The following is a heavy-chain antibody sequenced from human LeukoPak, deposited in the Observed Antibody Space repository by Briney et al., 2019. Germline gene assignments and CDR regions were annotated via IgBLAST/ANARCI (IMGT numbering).Heavy chain of an antibody. D-gene: IGHD3-10*01. J-gene: IGHJ6*02. Sequence: PGRSLRLSCAASGFTFSSYAMHWVRQAPGKGLGWVAVISYDGSNKYYADSVKGRFTISRDNSKNTLYLQMNSLRAEDTAVYYCARGHYYGSGSYYWALYYYYGMDVWGQGTTVTVSS. CDR1: GFTFSSYA. CDR2: ISYDGSNK. CDR3: ARGHYYGSGSYYWALYYYYGMDV. V-gene: IGHV3-30-3*01.